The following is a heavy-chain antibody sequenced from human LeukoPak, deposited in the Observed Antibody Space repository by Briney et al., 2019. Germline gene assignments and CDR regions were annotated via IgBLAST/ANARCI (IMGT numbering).Heavy chain of an antibody. Sequence: GGSLRLSCAASGFTFSNAWMSWVRQAPGKGLEWVGRIKSKTDGGTTDYAAPVKGRFTISRDDSKNTLYLQMNSLKTEDTAVYYCISRHSSGHENYYYMDVWGKGTTVTVSS. CDR2: IKSKTDGGTT. CDR3: ISRHSSGHENYYYMDV. CDR1: GFTFSNAW. J-gene: IGHJ6*03. D-gene: IGHD6-19*01. V-gene: IGHV3-15*01.